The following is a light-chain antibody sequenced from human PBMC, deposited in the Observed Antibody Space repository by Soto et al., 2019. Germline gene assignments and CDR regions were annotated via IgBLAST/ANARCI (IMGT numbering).Light chain of an antibody. Sequence: IKFKLSPATXSLKKKHRPSRPWSASQSVSSYLAWYQKKPGKAQXLXXXDAYNRATGIPDRFSGSGSGTDFTLTIRIFDPEDFGGYYCQQLSQLLLIT. CDR3: QQLSQLLLIT. CDR1: QSVSSY. CDR2: DAY. J-gene: IGKJ5*01. V-gene: IGKV3-11*01.